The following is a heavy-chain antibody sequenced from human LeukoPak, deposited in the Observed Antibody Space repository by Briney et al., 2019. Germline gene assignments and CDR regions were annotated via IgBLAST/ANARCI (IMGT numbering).Heavy chain of an antibody. CDR2: ISYDGSNK. D-gene: IGHD3-22*01. Sequence: PGGSLRLSCAASGFTFSSYGMHWVRQAPGKGLEWVAVISYDGSNKYYADSVKGRFTISRDNSKNTLFLQMNSLRAEDTAVYYCAKDSGPYTSGYYGHWGQGTLVTVSS. V-gene: IGHV3-30*18. CDR3: AKDSGPYTSGYYGH. CDR1: GFTFSSYG. J-gene: IGHJ4*02.